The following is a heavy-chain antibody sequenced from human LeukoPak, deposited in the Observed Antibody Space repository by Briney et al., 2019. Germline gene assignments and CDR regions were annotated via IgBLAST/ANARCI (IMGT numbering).Heavy chain of an antibody. CDR3: AKVSSAYDSSGAYYYYYYMDV. CDR1: GFTFSSYA. CDR2: ISGSGGST. V-gene: IGHV3-23*01. D-gene: IGHD3-22*01. Sequence: PGRSLRLSCAASGFTFSSYAMSWVRQAPGKGLEWVSAISGSGGSTYYADSVKGRFTISRDNSKNTLYLQMNSLRAEDTAVYYCAKVSSAYDSSGAYYYYYYMDVWGKGTTVTVSS. J-gene: IGHJ6*03.